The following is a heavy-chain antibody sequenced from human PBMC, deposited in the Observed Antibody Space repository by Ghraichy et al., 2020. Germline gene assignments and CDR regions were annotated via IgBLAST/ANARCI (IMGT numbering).Heavy chain of an antibody. Sequence: GESLNISCAASGFTFSSYNMNWVRQAPGKGLEWVSSISSSSSYIYYADSVKGRFTLSRDNAKNSLYLQMSSLRAEDTAVYYCARDPNLFVYFDYWGQGTLVTVSS. J-gene: IGHJ4*02. CDR3: ARDPNLFVYFDY. CDR1: GFTFSSYN. D-gene: IGHD2-21*01. CDR2: ISSSSSYI. V-gene: IGHV3-21*01.